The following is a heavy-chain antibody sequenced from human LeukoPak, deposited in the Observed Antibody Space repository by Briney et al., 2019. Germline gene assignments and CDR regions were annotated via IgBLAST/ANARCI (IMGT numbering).Heavy chain of an antibody. Sequence: TSETLSLTCAVSGGSISSSSYYWGRIRQPPGKGLEWIGNIYYSGNTYYNPSLKSRVTISVDTSKNQFSLKLSSVTAADTAAYYCARSAIYGSGSYYHYYYYMDVWGKGTTVTISS. D-gene: IGHD3-10*01. V-gene: IGHV4-39*07. CDR2: IYYSGNT. J-gene: IGHJ6*03. CDR3: ARSAIYGSGSYYHYYYYMDV. CDR1: GGSISSSSYY.